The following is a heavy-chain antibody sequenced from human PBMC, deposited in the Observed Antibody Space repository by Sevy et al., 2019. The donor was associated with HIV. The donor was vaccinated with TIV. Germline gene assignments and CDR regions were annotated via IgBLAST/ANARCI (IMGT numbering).Heavy chain of an antibody. J-gene: IGHJ4*02. CDR2: VYYTGTT. CDR1: GDSISSNNYY. V-gene: IGHV4-39*01. Sequence: SETLSLTCAVSGDSISSNNYYWGWIRQSPGKGLEWIGIVYYTGTTYYNPSLKSRVTISVDTSKSQFSLGLSSVTAADTAVYFCAGSYYNFWNGYYNPFDSWGQGTLVTVSS. D-gene: IGHD3-3*01. CDR3: AGSYYNFWNGYYNPFDS.